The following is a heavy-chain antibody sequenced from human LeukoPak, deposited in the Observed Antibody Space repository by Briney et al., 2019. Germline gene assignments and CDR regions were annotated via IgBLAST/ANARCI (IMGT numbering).Heavy chain of an antibody. Sequence: GGSLRLSCAASGFTFSSYAMHWVRQAPGKGLEWVAVISYDGSNKYYADSVKGRFTISRDNSKNTLYLQMNSLRAEDTAVYYCASLWELLGAFDTWGQGTMVTVSS. CDR3: ASLWELLGAFDT. CDR1: GFTFSSYA. V-gene: IGHV3-30-3*01. CDR2: ISYDGSNK. J-gene: IGHJ3*02. D-gene: IGHD1-26*01.